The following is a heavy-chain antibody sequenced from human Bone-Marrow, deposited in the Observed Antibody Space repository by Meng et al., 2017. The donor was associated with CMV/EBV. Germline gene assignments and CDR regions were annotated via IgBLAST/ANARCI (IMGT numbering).Heavy chain of an antibody. CDR1: GYSISSGYY. CDR3: ARARFDY. Sequence: SETLSLTCTVSGYSISSGYYWGWVRQPPGKGLEWIGSIYHSGSTYYNPSLKSRVTISVDTSKNQFSLKLSSVTAADTAVYFCARARFDYWGQGTLVTVSS. CDR2: IYHSGST. J-gene: IGHJ4*02. V-gene: IGHV4-38-2*02.